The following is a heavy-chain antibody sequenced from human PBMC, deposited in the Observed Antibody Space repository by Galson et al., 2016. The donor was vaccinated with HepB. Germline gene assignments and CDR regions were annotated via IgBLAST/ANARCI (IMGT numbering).Heavy chain of an antibody. D-gene: IGHD3-22*01. CDR1: GYTFTNYA. V-gene: IGHV7-4-1*02. Sequence: SVKVSCKASGYTFTNYAINWVRQAPGQGLEWMGWINTNTGNPTYAQGFTGRFVFSLDTSVSTAYLQISSLKAEDTAVYYCARDWATTMIRFQHWGQGTLVTVSS. CDR2: INTNTGNP. CDR3: ARDWATTMIRFQH. J-gene: IGHJ1*01.